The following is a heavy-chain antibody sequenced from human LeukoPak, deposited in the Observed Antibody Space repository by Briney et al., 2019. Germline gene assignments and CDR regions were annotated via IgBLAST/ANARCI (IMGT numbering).Heavy chain of an antibody. J-gene: IGHJ3*02. CDR3: ARVRGYGDYPDAFDI. V-gene: IGHV4-4*07. Sequence: SETLSLTCTVSGGSISSYYWSWIRQPAGKGLEWIGRIYTSGSTNYNPSFKSRVTMSVDTSKNQFSLKLSSVTAADTAVYYCARVRGYGDYPDAFDIWGQGTMVTVSS. D-gene: IGHD4-17*01. CDR1: GGSISSYY. CDR2: IYTSGST.